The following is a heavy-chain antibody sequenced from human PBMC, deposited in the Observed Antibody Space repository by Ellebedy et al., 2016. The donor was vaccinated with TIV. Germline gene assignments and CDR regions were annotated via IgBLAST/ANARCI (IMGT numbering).Heavy chain of an antibody. J-gene: IGHJ3*02. CDR2: IAIDSTT. CDR1: ELTVTSNF. Sequence: GESLKISCAASELTVTSNFMSWVRQAPGKGLAWVSTIAIDSTTYYAGSVTGRFTISRDNSKNTLDIQMNSLRDEDTAVYYCARETYNDVDLKLWGIFDIWGQGTMVTVSS. CDR3: ARETYNDVDLKLWGIFDI. D-gene: IGHD3-10*01. V-gene: IGHV3-66*01.